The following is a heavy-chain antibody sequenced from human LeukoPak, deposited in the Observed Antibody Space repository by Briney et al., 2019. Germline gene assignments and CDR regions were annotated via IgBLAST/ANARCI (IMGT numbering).Heavy chain of an antibody. V-gene: IGHV3-53*01. CDR2: IYGGGST. Sequence: GGSLRLSCVVSGFTVSNNYMKWVRQAPGKGLEWVSTIYGGGSTYYADSVKGRFTISRDNSKNTLYLQMNSLRAEDTAVYYCAKGREYYYGSGSYVDYWGQGTPVTVSS. J-gene: IGHJ4*02. CDR1: GFTVSNNY. D-gene: IGHD3-10*01. CDR3: AKGREYYYGSGSYVDY.